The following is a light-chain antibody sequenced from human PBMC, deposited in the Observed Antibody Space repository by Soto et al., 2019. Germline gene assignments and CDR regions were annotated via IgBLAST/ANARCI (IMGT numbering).Light chain of an antibody. CDR1: QSVNGNY. J-gene: IGKJ2*01. V-gene: IGKV3-20*01. CDR3: QQYGSSFRYT. CDR2: GAS. Sequence: EIVLTQSPGTLSLSPGERATLSCRASQSVNGNYLTWYQQKPGQAPRLLIYGASSRATGIPDRFSGSGSGTDVTLIISRLEPDEFAVYYCQQYGSSFRYTFGQGTKLEIK.